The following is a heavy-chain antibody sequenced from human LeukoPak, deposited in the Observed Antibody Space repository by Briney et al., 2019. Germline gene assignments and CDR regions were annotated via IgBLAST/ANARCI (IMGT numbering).Heavy chain of an antibody. D-gene: IGHD3-22*01. CDR3: ARDMSYDSSGYYYMDV. Sequence: GGSLRLSCAASGFTFSIYAMSWVRQAPGKGLQWVSSITSSGDGTYYADSVKGRFTISRDNSKNTLYLQMNSLRAEDTAVYYCARDMSYDSSGYYYMDVWGKGTTVTVSS. J-gene: IGHJ6*03. CDR1: GFTFSIYA. V-gene: IGHV3-23*01. CDR2: ITSSGDGT.